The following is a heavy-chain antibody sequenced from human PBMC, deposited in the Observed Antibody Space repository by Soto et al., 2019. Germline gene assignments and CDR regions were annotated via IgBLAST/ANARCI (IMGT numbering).Heavy chain of an antibody. D-gene: IGHD3-10*01. CDR3: ASYSGSYFPVGHDR. J-gene: IGHJ5*02. CDR1: GFMFSSYW. V-gene: IGHV3-7*01. CDR2: IKQDGSEI. Sequence: VHLVESGGGLVEPGGSLRLSCEASGFMFSSYWMSWVRQAPGEGLEWVANIKQDGSEIHYLESVEGRFTIFRDNARRSLYLQMNGLRGEDTAVYFCASYSGSYFPVGHDRWGQGTLVVVSS.